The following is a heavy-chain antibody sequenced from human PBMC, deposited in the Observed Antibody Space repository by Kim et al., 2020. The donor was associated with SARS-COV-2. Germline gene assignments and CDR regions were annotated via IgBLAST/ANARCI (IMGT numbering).Heavy chain of an antibody. Sequence: GGSLRLSCAASGFTFSSYSMNWVRQAPGKGLEWVSSISSSSSYIYYADSVKGRFTISRDNAKNSLYLQMNSLRAEDTAVYYCASGPRGYSYGPGDYWGQGTLVTVSS. CDR1: GFTFSSYS. V-gene: IGHV3-21*01. D-gene: IGHD5-18*01. CDR3: ASGPRGYSYGPGDY. J-gene: IGHJ4*02. CDR2: ISSSSSYI.